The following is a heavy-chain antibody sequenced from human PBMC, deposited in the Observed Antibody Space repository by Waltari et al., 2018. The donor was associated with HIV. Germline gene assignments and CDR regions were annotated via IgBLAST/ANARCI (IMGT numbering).Heavy chain of an antibody. CDR3: ARAPVHLRGYFYYGMDV. D-gene: IGHD3-3*01. CDR1: GGSITTNY. J-gene: IGHJ6*02. CDR2: VYSSGNI. V-gene: IGHV4-59*01. Sequence: QVQLQASGPGLVKPSETLSPTCNVSGGSITTNYWSWIRQSPGKGLEWIGYVYSSGNINYNPSLKSRVTIVVDTSKNQFSLKLRSVTAADTAVYYCARAPVHLRGYFYYGMDVWGQGTTVTVSS.